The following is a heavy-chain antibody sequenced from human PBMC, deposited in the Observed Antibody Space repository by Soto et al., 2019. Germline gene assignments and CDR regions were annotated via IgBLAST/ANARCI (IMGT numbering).Heavy chain of an antibody. CDR3: ARSPGAVGGDYIWGSYPRGAYYYYMDV. CDR2: IIPILGIA. D-gene: IGHD3-16*02. J-gene: IGHJ6*03. Sequence: SVKVSCKASGGTFSSYTISWVRQAPGQGLEWMGRIIPILGIANCAQKFQGRVTITADKSTSTAYMELSSLRSEDTAVYYCARSPGAVGGDYIWGSYPRGAYYYYMDVWGKGTTVTVSS. V-gene: IGHV1-69*02. CDR1: GGTFSSYT.